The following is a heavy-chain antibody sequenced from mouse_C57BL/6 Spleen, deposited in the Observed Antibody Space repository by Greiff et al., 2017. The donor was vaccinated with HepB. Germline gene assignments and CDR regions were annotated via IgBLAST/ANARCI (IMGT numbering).Heavy chain of an antibody. CDR3: ARREDSSGWFAY. D-gene: IGHD3-2*02. V-gene: IGHV1-59*01. J-gene: IGHJ3*01. CDR1: GYTFTSYW. CDR2: IDPSDSYT. Sequence: QVQLQQPGAELVRPGTSVKLSCKASGYTFTSYWMHWVKQRPGQGLEWIGVIDPSDSYTNYNQKFKGKATLTVDTSSSTAYMQLSSLTSEDSAVYYCARREDSSGWFAYWGQGTLVTVSA.